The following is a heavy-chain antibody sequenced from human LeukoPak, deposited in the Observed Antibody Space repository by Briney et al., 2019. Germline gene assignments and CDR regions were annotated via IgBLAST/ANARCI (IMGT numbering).Heavy chain of an antibody. CDR3: AKITMVRGVIMDPNDY. V-gene: IGHV3-30*02. Sequence: GGSLRLSCAASGFTLSSYWMSWVRQAPGKGLEWVAFIRYDGSNKYYADSVKGRFTISRDNSKNTLYLQMNSLRAEDTAVYYCAKITMVRGVIMDPNDYWGQGTLVTVSS. CDR1: GFTLSSYW. D-gene: IGHD3-10*01. J-gene: IGHJ4*02. CDR2: IRYDGSNK.